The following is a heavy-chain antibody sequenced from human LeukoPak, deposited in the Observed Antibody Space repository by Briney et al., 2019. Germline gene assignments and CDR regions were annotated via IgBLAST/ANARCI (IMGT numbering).Heavy chain of an antibody. CDR2: IIPILGIA. J-gene: IGHJ4*02. CDR1: GGTFSSYT. V-gene: IGHV1-69*02. Sequence: SVKVSCKASGGTFSSYTISWVRQAPGQGLEWMGRIIPILGIANYAQKFQGSVTITADKSTSTAYMELSSLRSEDTAVYSCARAYYYDSSGSLRFDYWGQGTLVTVSS. CDR3: ARAYYYDSSGSLRFDY. D-gene: IGHD3-22*01.